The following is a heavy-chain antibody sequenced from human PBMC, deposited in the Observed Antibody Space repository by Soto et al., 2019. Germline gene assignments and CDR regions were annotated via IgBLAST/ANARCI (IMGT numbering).Heavy chain of an antibody. CDR1: GGSFSGYY. Sequence: QVQLQQWAAGLLKPSEPLALTCAVYGGSFSGYYWSWIRQPPGKGLERIREINHSGSTNYNPSLKSRVTISGDTSKNRVSLKLSSVTAAYRGVYYCAFRLGELLSYDGMDVWGQGTTVTVSS. CDR3: AFRLGELLSYDGMDV. J-gene: IGHJ6*02. CDR2: INHSGST. D-gene: IGHD3-10*01. V-gene: IGHV4-34*01.